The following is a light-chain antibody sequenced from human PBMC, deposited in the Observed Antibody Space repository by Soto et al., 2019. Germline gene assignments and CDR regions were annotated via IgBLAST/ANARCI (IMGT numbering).Light chain of an antibody. CDR2: AAS. CDR1: QGVSAY. J-gene: IGKJ2*01. CDR3: QQSYSTPHT. V-gene: IGKV1-39*01. Sequence: DIQMTQSPSSLYASVGDRVTITCRASQGVSAYLLWYQQTQGRAPKLLIYAASNLVSEVPSRFSDSRSGTNFALTISSLQPEVFATYYCQQSYSTPHTFGQGTKLETK.